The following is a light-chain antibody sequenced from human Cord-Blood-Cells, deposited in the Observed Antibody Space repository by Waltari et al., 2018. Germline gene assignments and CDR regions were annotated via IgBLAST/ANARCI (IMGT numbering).Light chain of an antibody. J-gene: IGLJ1*01. V-gene: IGLV2-14*03. CDR1: SSDVGGYNY. CDR2: DVS. Sequence: QSALTQPASVSGSPGQSITISCTGTSSDVGGYNYVSWDQKHPGKAPKLMIYDVSNRPSGVSNRSAGSKADNPASLTISGLQAEDEADYYCSSYTSSSTLVFGTGTKVTVL. CDR3: SSYTSSSTLV.